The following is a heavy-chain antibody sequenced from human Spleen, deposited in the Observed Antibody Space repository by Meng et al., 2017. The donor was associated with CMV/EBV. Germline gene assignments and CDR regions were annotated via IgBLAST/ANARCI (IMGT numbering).Heavy chain of an antibody. CDR2: ISSSGSII. Sequence: GESLKISCAASGFTVISSYMSWVRQAPGKGLEWISYISSSGSIIHYEDSVKGRFTISRDNAKNSLYLQMNNLRVDDTAVYFCARDFSAVHNWLDSWGQGTLVTVSS. V-gene: IGHV3-11*04. CDR1: GFTVISSY. CDR3: ARDFSAVHNWLDS. J-gene: IGHJ5*01. D-gene: IGHD1-26*01.